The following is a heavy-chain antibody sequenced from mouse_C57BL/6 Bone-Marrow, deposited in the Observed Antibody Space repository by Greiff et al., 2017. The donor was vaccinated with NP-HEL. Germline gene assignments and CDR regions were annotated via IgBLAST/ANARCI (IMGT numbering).Heavy chain of an antibody. D-gene: IGHD2-5*01. J-gene: IGHJ4*01. CDR3: AKKGTFWDSNYLYYYAMDY. V-gene: IGHV2-3*01. CDR1: GFSLTSYG. CDR2: IWGDGST. Sequence: QVQLKESGPGLVAPSPSLSITCTVSGFSLTSYGVSWVRQPPGKGLEWLGVIWGDGSTNYHSALISRLSISKDNSKSQVFLKLNSLQTDDTATYYCAKKGTFWDSNYLYYYAMDYWGQGTSVTVSS.